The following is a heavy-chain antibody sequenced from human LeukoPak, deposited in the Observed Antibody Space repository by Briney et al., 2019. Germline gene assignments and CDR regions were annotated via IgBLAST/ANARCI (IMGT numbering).Heavy chain of an antibody. CDR3: AKGITMVRGVILAYYYYMDV. D-gene: IGHD3-10*01. Sequence: PGGSLRLSCAASGFTFSSYGMSWVRQAPGKGLEWVSAISGSGGSTYYADSVKGRFTISRDNSKNTLYLQMNSLRAEDTAVYYCAKGITMVRGVILAYYYYMDVWGKGTTVTISS. J-gene: IGHJ6*03. CDR2: ISGSGGST. CDR1: GFTFSSYG. V-gene: IGHV3-23*01.